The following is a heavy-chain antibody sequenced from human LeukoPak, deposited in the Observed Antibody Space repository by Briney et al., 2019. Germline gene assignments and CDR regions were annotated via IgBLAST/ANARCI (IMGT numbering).Heavy chain of an antibody. CDR2: IYHSGST. Sequence: PSETLSLTCAVSGGSISSSNWWSWVRQPPGKGLEWIGEIYHSGSTNYNPSLKSRVTISVDKSKNQFSLKLSSVAAADTAVYYCARSPLVVASKYFDLWGRGTLVTVSS. D-gene: IGHD3-22*01. J-gene: IGHJ2*01. CDR3: ARSPLVVASKYFDL. CDR1: GGSISSSNW. V-gene: IGHV4-4*02.